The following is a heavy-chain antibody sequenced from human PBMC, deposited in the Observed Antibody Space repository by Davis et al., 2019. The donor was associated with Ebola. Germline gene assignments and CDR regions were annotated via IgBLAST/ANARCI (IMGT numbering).Heavy chain of an antibody. CDR2: LSWDDDK. J-gene: IGHJ6*04. V-gene: IGHV2-5*08. CDR3: AHMRSVRYCSDGSCRYYYYGMDV. D-gene: IGHD2-15*01. Sequence: SWLRQHPGQALEWLALLSWDDDKRYSPSLKSRLTITKDTSKNQVVLTMTNMDPVDTATYYCAHMRSVRYCSDGSCRYYYYGMDVWGKGTTVTVSS.